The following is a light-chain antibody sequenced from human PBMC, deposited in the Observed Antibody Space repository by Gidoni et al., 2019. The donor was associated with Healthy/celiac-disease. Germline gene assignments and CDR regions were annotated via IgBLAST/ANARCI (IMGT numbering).Light chain of an antibody. J-gene: IGKJ1*01. CDR3: QQYNSYPWT. V-gene: IGKV1-5*03. CDR1: QSISIW. Sequence: DIQMTQSPSTLSASAGDRVTITCRASQSISIWLAWYQQKPGKAPKLLIYKASSLESGVPSRFSGSGSGTEFTLTISSLQPDDFATYYCQQYNSYPWTFXQXTKVEIK. CDR2: KAS.